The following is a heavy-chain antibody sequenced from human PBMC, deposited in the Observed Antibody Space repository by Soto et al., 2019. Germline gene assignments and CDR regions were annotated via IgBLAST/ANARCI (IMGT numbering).Heavy chain of an antibody. D-gene: IGHD3-22*01. V-gene: IGHV4-59*08. CDR3: ARSDEDYYDSSGFDY. J-gene: IGHJ4*02. Sequence: SETLSLTCTVSGGSISSYYWSWIRQPPGKGLEWIGYIYYSGSTNYNPSLKSRVTISVDTSKNQFSLKLSSVTAADTAVYYCARSDEDYYDSSGFDYWGQGTLVTVSS. CDR1: GGSISSYY. CDR2: IYYSGST.